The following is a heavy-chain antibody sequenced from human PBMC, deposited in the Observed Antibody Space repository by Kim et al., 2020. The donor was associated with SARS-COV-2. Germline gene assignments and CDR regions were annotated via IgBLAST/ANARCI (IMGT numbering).Heavy chain of an antibody. J-gene: IGHJ4*02. V-gene: IGHV3-23*01. Sequence: CAGSGKGRFTISRDNSKITLYLQRNSLRAEDAAVYDCAKDYGDVFGSFDYWGQGTLVTVSS. CDR3: AKDYGDVFGSFDY. D-gene: IGHD4-17*01.